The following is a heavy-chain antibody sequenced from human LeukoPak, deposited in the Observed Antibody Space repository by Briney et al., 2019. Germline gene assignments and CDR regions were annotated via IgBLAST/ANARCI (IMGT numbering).Heavy chain of an antibody. CDR3: ALCLGSTSCYAGENWFDP. V-gene: IGHV1-18*01. CDR1: GYTFTSYG. CDR2: ISAYNGNT. J-gene: IGHJ5*02. D-gene: IGHD2-2*01. Sequence: ASVKVSCKASGYTFTSYGISWVRQAPGQGLEWMGWISAYNGNTNYAQKLQGRVTMTTDTSTSTAYMELRSLRSDDTAVYYCALCLGSTSCYAGENWFDPWGQGTLVTVSS.